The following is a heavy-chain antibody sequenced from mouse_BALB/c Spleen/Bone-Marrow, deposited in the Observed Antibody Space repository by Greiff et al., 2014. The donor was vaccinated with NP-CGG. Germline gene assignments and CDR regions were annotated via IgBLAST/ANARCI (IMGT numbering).Heavy chain of an antibody. D-gene: IGHD2-1*01. V-gene: IGHV1S81*02. J-gene: IGHJ3*01. CDR1: GYTFTSYY. Sequence: ESGAELVKPGASVKLSCMASGYTFTSYYIYWVKQRPGQGLEWIGEINPSNGGTNFNEKFKSKATLTVDKSSSTAYMQLSSLTSEDSAVYYCTRSNGNWFAYWGQGTLVTVSA. CDR2: INPSNGGT. CDR3: TRSNGNWFAY.